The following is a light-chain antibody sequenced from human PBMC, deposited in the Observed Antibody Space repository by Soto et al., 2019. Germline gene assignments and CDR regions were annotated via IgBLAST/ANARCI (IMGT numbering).Light chain of an antibody. CDR2: AAS. J-gene: IGKJ2*01. CDR1: QYIRNY. V-gene: IGKV1-39*01. Sequence: DIQMTQSPSSLSASVGDRVTITCRASQYIRNYLNWYQQRPGKTTNLLVYAASNLRGGVPSRFSGSGSGTVFTLTINSMQPEDFATYYCQQIHSTSSYTFGQGTRVDIK. CDR3: QQIHSTSSYT.